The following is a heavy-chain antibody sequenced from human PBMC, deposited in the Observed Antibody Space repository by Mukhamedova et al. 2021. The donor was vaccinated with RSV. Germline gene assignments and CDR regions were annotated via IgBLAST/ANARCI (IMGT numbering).Heavy chain of an antibody. D-gene: IGHD1-26*01. Sequence: GNTNYNPSLKSRVTLSVDTSKNQFSLTLGSVTAADTAVYYCARGGGKWDYWGHGTLVPVSS. CDR2: GNT. J-gene: IGHJ4*01. V-gene: IGHV4-59*09. CDR3: ARGGGKWDY.